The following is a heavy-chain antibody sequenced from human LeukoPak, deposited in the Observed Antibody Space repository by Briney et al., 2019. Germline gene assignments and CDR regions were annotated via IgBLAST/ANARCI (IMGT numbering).Heavy chain of an antibody. CDR3: ARMDGGILLFSDAFDI. CDR2: IKQDGSEK. V-gene: IGHV3-7*01. D-gene: IGHD2-21*02. CDR1: GFTFSRFS. J-gene: IGHJ3*02. Sequence: PGGSLRLSCAASGFTFSRFSMNWVRQAPGKGLEWVANIKQDGSEKYYVDSVKGRFTISRDNAKNSLYLQMNSLRAEDTAVYYCARMDGGILLFSDAFDIWGQGTMVTVSS.